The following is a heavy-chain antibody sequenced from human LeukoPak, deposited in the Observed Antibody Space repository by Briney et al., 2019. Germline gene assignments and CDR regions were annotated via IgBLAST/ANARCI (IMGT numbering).Heavy chain of an antibody. J-gene: IGHJ6*03. CDR1: GFTFSSYE. CDR2: ISSSGSPI. CDR3: VRAGVRGVTGGTYYSYYMDV. V-gene: IGHV3-48*03. Sequence: PGGSLRLSCVASGFTFSSYEMNWVRQAPGKGLEWVSYISSSGSPIYYADSVKGRFTISRDNAKNSLYLQMNSLRAEDTAVYYCVRAGVRGVTGGTYYSYYMDVWGKGTTVTISS. D-gene: IGHD3-10*01.